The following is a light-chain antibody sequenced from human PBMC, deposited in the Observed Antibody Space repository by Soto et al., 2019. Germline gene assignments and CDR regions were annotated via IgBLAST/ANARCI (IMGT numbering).Light chain of an antibody. Sequence: EIVMTQSPATLSVSPGERATLSCRASQGIGDTLAWYQQKPGQTPRLLIYDTSNRATGIPARFSGSGSGTEFTLTISSLEPEDFAVYYCQQRSNWPPFTFGPGTKVDIK. V-gene: IGKV3-11*01. J-gene: IGKJ3*01. CDR3: QQRSNWPPFT. CDR1: QGIGDT. CDR2: DTS.